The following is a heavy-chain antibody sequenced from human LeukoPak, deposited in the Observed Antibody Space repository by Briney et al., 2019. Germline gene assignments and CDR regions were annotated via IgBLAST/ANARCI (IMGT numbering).Heavy chain of an antibody. D-gene: IGHD3-3*01. V-gene: IGHV3-7*01. CDR2: IKQGGSEK. J-gene: IGHJ5*02. Sequence: GGSLRLSGTSSGLIFTVYWMSWVRQAPGKGLEGVANIKQGGSEKYYVDSVRGRFTISRDNAKNSMYLQMNSLRVEDTAVYYCVRGGRYDFWSGYHDWFDPWGQGILVTVSS. CDR3: VRGGRYDFWSGYHDWFDP. CDR1: GLIFTVYW.